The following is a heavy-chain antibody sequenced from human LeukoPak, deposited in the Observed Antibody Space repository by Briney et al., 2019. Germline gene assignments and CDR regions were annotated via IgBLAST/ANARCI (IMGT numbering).Heavy chain of an antibody. J-gene: IGHJ4*02. CDR3: ARSSPYGDYDFDY. CDR1: GFTFSDYY. D-gene: IGHD4-17*01. V-gene: IGHV3-11*01. Sequence: GGSLRLSCAASGFTFSDYYMTWIRQAPGKGLAWVSYIGSSGFTIYYADSVKGRLTISRDNAKNSLYLQMNSLRVEDTAVYYCARSSPYGDYDFDYWGQGTQVTVSS. CDR2: IGSSGFTI.